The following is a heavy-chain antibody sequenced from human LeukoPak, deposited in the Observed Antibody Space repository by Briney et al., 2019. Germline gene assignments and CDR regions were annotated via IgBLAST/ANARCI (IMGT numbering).Heavy chain of an antibody. V-gene: IGHV3-13*01. CDR1: GFTFSSYD. CDR2: IGTAGDT. J-gene: IGHJ2*01. CDR3: ARGRLPFYLYSDL. Sequence: GGSLRLSCASSGFTFSSYDMHWVRQATGKGLEGVSAIGTAGDTYYPCSVKGRFTISRENAKNSLYLQMNSLRAGDTAVYYCARGRLPFYLYSDLWGRGTLVNVSS. D-gene: IGHD2-21*02.